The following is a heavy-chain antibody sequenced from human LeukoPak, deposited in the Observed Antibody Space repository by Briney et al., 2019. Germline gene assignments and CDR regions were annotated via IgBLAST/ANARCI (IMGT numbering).Heavy chain of an antibody. CDR3: ARPRYSATYTYYFDY. CDR2: IYYSGST. J-gene: IGHJ4*02. D-gene: IGHD5-12*01. Sequence: SETLSLTCTVSGGSISSYYWSWIRQPPGKGLEWIGYIYYSGSTNYNPSLKSRVTISVDTSKNQFSLKLSSVTAADTAVYYCARPRYSATYTYYFDYWGQGTLVTVSS. CDR1: GGSISSYY. V-gene: IGHV4-59*08.